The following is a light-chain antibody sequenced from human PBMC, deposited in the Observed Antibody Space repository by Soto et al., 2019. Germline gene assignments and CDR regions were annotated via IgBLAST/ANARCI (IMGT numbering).Light chain of an antibody. J-gene: IGKJ2*01. CDR3: LQDYDYPNT. CDR1: QGIRDD. V-gene: IGKV1-6*01. Sequence: AIQMTQSPSSLSASVGDRVTITCRASQGIRDDLAWYQQRPGKAPKLLIYAASNLQSGVPSRFSGSGSGTDFILIISSLQPEDFATYYCLQDYDYPNTFGQGTKLEIK. CDR2: AAS.